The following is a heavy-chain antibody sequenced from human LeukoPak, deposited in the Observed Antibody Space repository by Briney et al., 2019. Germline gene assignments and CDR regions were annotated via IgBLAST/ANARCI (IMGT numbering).Heavy chain of an antibody. D-gene: IGHD2-2*01. V-gene: IGHV4-59*01. CDR2: IYYSGST. CDR3: GRLGHCSSTSCRDASRWIDP. J-gene: IGHJ5*01. CDR1: GGSISSWY. Sequence: SETLSLPCTVSGGSISSWYWGWISLPPGTGKEWIGYIYYSGSTNYNPSLKSRVTISVDSSKNQFSLKLSSVTAADTAVYYSGRLGHCSSTSCRDASRWIDPWGQGTLASVSS.